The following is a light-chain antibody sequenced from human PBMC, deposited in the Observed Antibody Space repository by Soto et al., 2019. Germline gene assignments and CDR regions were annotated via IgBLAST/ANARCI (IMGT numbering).Light chain of an antibody. Sequence: EIVMTQSPATLSVSPGESATLSCRASQSVGRNLAWYQQKPGQSPRLLVYGASTRATGIPDRFSGRGSGTDFTLTISRLEPEDFAVYYCQQYAGSVGGGTKVDIK. J-gene: IGKJ4*01. CDR3: QQYAGS. CDR2: GAS. V-gene: IGKV3-15*01. CDR1: QSVGRN.